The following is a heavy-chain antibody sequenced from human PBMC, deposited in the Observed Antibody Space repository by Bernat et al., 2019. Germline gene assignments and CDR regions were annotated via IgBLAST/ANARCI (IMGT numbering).Heavy chain of an antibody. V-gene: IGHV1-18*01. CDR3: AAAPSQVPAANIWFDP. Sequence: QVQLLQSGTDVKKPGASLRVSCKASGYTFINYGITWVRQATGQGLEWMGWINPYNGNTNYAQTVQGRVTMTTATSTSTAYMEMTSLRSDDTAVYYCAAAPSQVPAANIWFDPWGQGTLVTVSS. CDR1: GYTFINYG. CDR2: INPYNGNT. J-gene: IGHJ5*01. D-gene: IGHD2-2*01.